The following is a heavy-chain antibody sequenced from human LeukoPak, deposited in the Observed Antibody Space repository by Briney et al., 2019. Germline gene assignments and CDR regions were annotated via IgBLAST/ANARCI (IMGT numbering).Heavy chain of an antibody. CDR3: AKDLTTGTTGWFGP. CDR2: IKQDGIDT. Sequence: GGSLRLSCSASGFIFTTYWMSWVRQAPGKGLEWVANIKQDGIDTNYADSVKGRFTISRDNSRNTLYLQMSSLRADDTAVYYCAKDLTTGTTGWFGPWGQGTLVTVSS. D-gene: IGHD1-1*01. V-gene: IGHV3-7*03. J-gene: IGHJ5*02. CDR1: GFIFTTYW.